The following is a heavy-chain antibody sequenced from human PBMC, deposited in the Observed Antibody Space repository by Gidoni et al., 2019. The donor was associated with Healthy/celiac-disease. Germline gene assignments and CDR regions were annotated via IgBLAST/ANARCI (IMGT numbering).Heavy chain of an antibody. D-gene: IGHD1-7*01. CDR1: GFPFSSYG. J-gene: IGHJ5*02. Sequence: QVQLVESGGGVVQPGRSLRLSCAASGFPFSSYGMHWVRQAPGKGLEWVAVISYDGSNKYYADSVKGRFTISRDNSKNTLYLQMNSLRAEDTAVYYCAREMRYNWNYKPYNWFDPWGQGTLVTVSS. CDR2: ISYDGSNK. V-gene: IGHV3-30*03. CDR3: AREMRYNWNYKPYNWFDP.